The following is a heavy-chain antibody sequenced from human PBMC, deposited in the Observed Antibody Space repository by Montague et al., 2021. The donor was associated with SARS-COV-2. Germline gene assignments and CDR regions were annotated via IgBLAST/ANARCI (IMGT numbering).Heavy chain of an antibody. CDR3: ARGDGLGPYTWYAFDI. D-gene: IGHD3-16*01. Sequence: CAISGDSVSGDNVSWNWIRQSPSRGLEWLGRTYYRSRWFDHYEVSVKGXISIKADTSKNQFSLQLDSVTPQDTAVYYCARGDGLGPYTWYAFDIWGQGTLVTVSS. CDR2: TYYRSRWFD. V-gene: IGHV6-1*01. CDR1: GDSVSGDNVS. J-gene: IGHJ3*02.